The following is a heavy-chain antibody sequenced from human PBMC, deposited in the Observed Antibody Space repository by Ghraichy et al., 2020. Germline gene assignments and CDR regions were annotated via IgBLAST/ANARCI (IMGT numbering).Heavy chain of an antibody. CDR1: GFTFSNYW. CDR3: ARRYGDYVLHFDY. Sequence: GGSLRLSCAASGFTFSNYWMSWVRQAPGKGLEWVASIKQDGSEKYYVDSVKGRFTISRDNAKNSLYLQMNSLRAEDTAVYYCARRYGDYVLHFDYWGQGTLVTVSS. CDR2: IKQDGSEK. D-gene: IGHD4-17*01. V-gene: IGHV3-7*03. J-gene: IGHJ4*02.